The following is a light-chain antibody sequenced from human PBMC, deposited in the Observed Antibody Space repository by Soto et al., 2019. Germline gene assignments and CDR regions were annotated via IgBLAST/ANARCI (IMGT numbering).Light chain of an antibody. CDR2: GAS. J-gene: IGKJ1*01. Sequence: IMLTNPPGSVFMAAIVSVTLSCRVSQSVSNNYLAWYQQKPGQAPRLLIYGASNRATGIPDRFSGSGSGTDFTLTICSLEPEDFTVYYCQQVGRLTRRLGQVSKAEIK. CDR3: QQVGRLTRR. V-gene: IGKV3-20*01. CDR1: QSVSNNY.